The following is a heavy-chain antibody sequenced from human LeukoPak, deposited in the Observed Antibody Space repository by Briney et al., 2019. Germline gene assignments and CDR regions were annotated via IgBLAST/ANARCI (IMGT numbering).Heavy chain of an antibody. J-gene: IGHJ4*02. CDR1: GFTFSSYS. Sequence: PGGSLRLSCAASGFTFSSYSMNWVRQAPGKGLEWVSSISSSSSYIYYADSVKGRFTISRDNAKNSLYLQMNILRAEDTAVYYCARGIGSYVPSVFDYWGQGTLVTVSS. CDR3: ARGIGSYVPSVFDY. V-gene: IGHV3-21*01. CDR2: ISSSSSYI. D-gene: IGHD1-26*01.